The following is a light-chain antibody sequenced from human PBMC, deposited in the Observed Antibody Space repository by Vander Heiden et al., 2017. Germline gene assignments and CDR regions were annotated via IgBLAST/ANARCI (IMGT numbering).Light chain of an antibody. J-gene: IGKJ5*01. V-gene: IGKV1-9*01. CDR3: QQLNSYPIT. CDR2: AAS. CDR1: QGISSY. Sequence: DIQLTQSPSFLSASVGDRVTNTCRASQGISSYLAWYQQKPGKAPKLLIYAASTLQSGVPSRFSGSGPGTEFTLTFISLQPEDFATYYCQQLNSYPITFGQGTRLEIK.